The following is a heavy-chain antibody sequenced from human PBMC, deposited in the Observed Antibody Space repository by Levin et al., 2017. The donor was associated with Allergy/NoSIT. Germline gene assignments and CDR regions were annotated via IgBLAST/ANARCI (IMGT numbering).Heavy chain of an antibody. Sequence: LSLTCAASGFAFSSYGMHWVRQAPGKGLEWVAVISYDGTNKYYADSVKGRFTISRDNSKNTLYLQMNSLRADDTAVYYCAKGRYSSSSYDAFDIWGQGTMVTVSS. V-gene: IGHV3-30*18. CDR3: AKGRYSSSSYDAFDI. D-gene: IGHD6-6*01. CDR1: GFAFSSYG. CDR2: ISYDGTNK. J-gene: IGHJ3*02.